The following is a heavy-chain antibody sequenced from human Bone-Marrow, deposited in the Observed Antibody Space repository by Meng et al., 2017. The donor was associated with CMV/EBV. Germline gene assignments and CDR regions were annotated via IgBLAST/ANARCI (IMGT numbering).Heavy chain of an antibody. V-gene: IGHV1-46*01. J-gene: IGHJ4*02. CDR1: GYTFTSYY. CDR3: ARDDPLDHRSDY. Sequence: ASVKVSCKASGYTFTSYYMHWVRQAPGQGLEWMGIINPSGGSTSYAQKFQGRVTMTRDTSTSTVYMELSSLRSADTAVYYCARDDPLDHRSDYWGQGTLVTVSS. CDR2: INPSGGST.